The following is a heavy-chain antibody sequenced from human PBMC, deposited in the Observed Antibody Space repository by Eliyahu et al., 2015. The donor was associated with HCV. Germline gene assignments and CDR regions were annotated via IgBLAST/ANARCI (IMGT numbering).Heavy chain of an antibody. CDR2: IYHSGST. Sequence: QVQLQESGPGLVKPSETLSLTCTVSGYSISSGYYWGWIRQPPGKGLEWIGSIYHSGSTYYNPSLKSRVTISVDTSKNQFSLKLSSVTAADTAVYYCARVGAAGPLDAFDIWGQGTMVTVSS. CDR3: ARVGAAGPLDAFDI. J-gene: IGHJ3*02. V-gene: IGHV4-38-2*02. D-gene: IGHD6-25*01. CDR1: GYSISSGYY.